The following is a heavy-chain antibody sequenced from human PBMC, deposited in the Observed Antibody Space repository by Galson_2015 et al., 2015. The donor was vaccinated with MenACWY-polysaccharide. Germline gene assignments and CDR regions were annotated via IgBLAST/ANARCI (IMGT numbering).Heavy chain of an antibody. D-gene: IGHD1-26*01. J-gene: IGHJ4*02. CDR1: GFTFVSYA. V-gene: IGHV3-23*01. CDR2: ISGSGGST. CDR3: ARVAVGATDTLYFDY. Sequence: SLRLSCAASGFTFVSYAMNWVRQAPGKGLEWVSTISGSGGSTYYAHSVKGRFSISRDNSKNTLYLQMNSLRAEDTAIYYCARVAVGATDTLYFDYWGQGTLVTVSS.